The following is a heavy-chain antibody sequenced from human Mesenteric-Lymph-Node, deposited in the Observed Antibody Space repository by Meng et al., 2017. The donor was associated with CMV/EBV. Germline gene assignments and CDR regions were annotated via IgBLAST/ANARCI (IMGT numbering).Heavy chain of an antibody. J-gene: IGHJ5*02. D-gene: IGHD3-3*01. CDR3: ATFTDFWSGYYRGWLDP. V-gene: IGHV1-69*05. CDR1: GSTFSSYG. CDR2: IIPVLRTT. Sequence: SVKVSCKASGSTFSSYGVSWVRQAPGQGLEWMGGIIPVLRTTNYAQKFQGRLTITTDESTNTAYMELSSLKSEDTAVYYCATFTDFWSGYYRGWLDPWGQGTLVTVSS.